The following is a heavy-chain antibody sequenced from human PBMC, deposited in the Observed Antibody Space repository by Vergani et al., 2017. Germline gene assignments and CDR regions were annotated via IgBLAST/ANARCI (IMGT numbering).Heavy chain of an antibody. Sequence: EVQLVESGGGLVKPGGSLRLSCAASGFTFSSYSMNWVRQAPGKGLEWVSSISSSSSYIYYADSVKGRFTISRDNAKNSLYLQMNSLRAEDTAVYYCANGRSSSWYGLAFDIWGQGTMVTVSS. D-gene: IGHD6-13*01. J-gene: IGHJ3*02. CDR1: GFTFSSYS. CDR3: ANGRSSSWYGLAFDI. CDR2: ISSSSSYI. V-gene: IGHV3-21*04.